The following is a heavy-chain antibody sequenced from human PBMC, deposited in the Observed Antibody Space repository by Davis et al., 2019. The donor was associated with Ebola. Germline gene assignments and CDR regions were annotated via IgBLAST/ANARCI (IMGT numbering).Heavy chain of an antibody. V-gene: IGHV4-34*01. CDR3: ATSIAAGDYGMDV. Sequence: SETLSLTCAVYGGSFSGYYWRWIRQPPGKGPEWIGETYHSGSTNYNPSLKSRVTISVDKSKNQFSLKLSSVTAADTAVYYCATSIAAGDYGMDVWGQGTTVTVSS. D-gene: IGHD6-13*01. J-gene: IGHJ6*02. CDR2: TYHSGST. CDR1: GGSFSGYY.